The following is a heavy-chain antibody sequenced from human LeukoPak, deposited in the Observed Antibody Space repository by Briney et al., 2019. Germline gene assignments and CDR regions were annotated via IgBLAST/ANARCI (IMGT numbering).Heavy chain of an antibody. Sequence: ASVKASCKASGYTFTGYYMHWVRQAPGQGLEWMGRINPNSGGTNYAQKFQGRVTMTRDTSISTAYMELSRLRSDDTAVYYCARAYYDFWSGSRAFMYYWGQGTLVTVSS. CDR2: INPNSGGT. D-gene: IGHD3-3*01. CDR1: GYTFTGYY. J-gene: IGHJ4*02. CDR3: ARAYYDFWSGSRAFMYY. V-gene: IGHV1-2*06.